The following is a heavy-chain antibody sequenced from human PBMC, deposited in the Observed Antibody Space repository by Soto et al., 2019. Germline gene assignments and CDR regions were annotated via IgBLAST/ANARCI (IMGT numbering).Heavy chain of an antibody. J-gene: IGHJ4*02. D-gene: IGHD2-8*02. V-gene: IGHV3-11*01. Sequence: GGSLRLSCAASGFTFSDYYMSWIRQAPGKGLEWVSSISSSGKTIYYADSVKGRFIISRDKSKNMVYLQISSLTVEDTAIYYCAKEFSTGLNDYWGQGTLVTVSS. CDR3: AKEFSTGLNDY. CDR2: ISSSGKTI. CDR1: GFTFSDYY.